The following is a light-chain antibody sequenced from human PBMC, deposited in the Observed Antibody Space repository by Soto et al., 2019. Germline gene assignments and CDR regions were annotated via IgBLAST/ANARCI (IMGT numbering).Light chain of an antibody. J-gene: IGLJ2*01. CDR3: QTWGTGIVV. CDR1: SGHSSYA. V-gene: IGLV4-69*01. Sequence: QLVLTQSPSAPACLGASVKLTCTLSSGHSSYAIAWHQQQPEKGPRYLMKLNSDGSHSKGDGIPDRFSGSSSGAERYLTIASLQSEDEADYYCQTWGTGIVVFGGRTKLTVL. CDR2: LNSDGSH.